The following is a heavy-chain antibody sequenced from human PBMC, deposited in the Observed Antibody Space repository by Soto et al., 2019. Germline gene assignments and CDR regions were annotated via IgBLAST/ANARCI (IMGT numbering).Heavy chain of an antibody. CDR1: GFTFDDYT. D-gene: IGHD2-8*01. J-gene: IGHJ3*02. V-gene: IGHV3-43*01. CDR2: ISWDGGST. Sequence: GGSLRLSCAASGFTFDDYTMHWVRQAPGKGLEWVSLISWDGGSTYYANSVKGRFTISRDNSKNSLYLQMNSLRTEDTALYYCAKDTGYCTNGVCYTQSGPNAFDIWGQGTMVTVSS. CDR3: AKDTGYCTNGVCYTQSGPNAFDI.